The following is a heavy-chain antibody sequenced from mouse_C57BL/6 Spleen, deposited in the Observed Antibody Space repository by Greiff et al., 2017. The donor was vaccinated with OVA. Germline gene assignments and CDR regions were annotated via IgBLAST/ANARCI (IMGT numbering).Heavy chain of an antibody. CDR2: IPPNSGST. V-gene: IGHV1-64*01. D-gene: IGHD1-1*01. CDR3: ARRAITTVVARYYFDY. CDR1: GYTFTSYW. J-gene: IGHJ2*01. Sequence: QVQLQQSGAELVKPGASVKLSCKASGYTFTSYWMHWVKQRPGQGLEWIGMIPPNSGSTNYNEKFKSKATLTVDKSSSTAYMQLSSLTSEDSAVYYCARRAITTVVARYYFDYWGQGTTLTVSS.